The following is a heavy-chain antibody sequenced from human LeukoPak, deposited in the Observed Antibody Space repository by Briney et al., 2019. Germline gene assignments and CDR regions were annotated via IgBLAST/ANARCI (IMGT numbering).Heavy chain of an antibody. V-gene: IGHV3-23*01. D-gene: IGHD6-19*01. CDR3: AKEPTGYSSGWYYFDY. J-gene: IGHJ4*02. CDR2: ISGSGGST. Sequence: GGSLRLPCAASGFTLSSYAMRWVRQAPGKGLEWVSGISGSGGSTYYADSVKGRFTISRDNSKNTLYLQMNSLRAEDTAVYYCAKEPTGYSSGWYYFDYWGQGTLVTVSS. CDR1: GFTLSSYA.